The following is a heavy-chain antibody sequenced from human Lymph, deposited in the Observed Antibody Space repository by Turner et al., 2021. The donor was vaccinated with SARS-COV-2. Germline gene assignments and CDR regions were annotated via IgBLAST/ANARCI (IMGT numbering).Heavy chain of an antibody. J-gene: IGHJ6*02. D-gene: IGHD3-10*01. Sequence: QVKLVESGGGVVRPGRSLSLSCAAFGFTFSTYAIHWVRQAAGKGLEWGAVISYDGSNKYYADCVKGRVTVYRDNSKNTLYLQMNSLRAEDTAVYYCARYSSGGYFYYGLDVWGQGTTVTVSS. CDR1: GFTFSTYA. CDR3: ARYSSGGYFYYGLDV. V-gene: IGHV3-30*04. CDR2: ISYDGSNK.